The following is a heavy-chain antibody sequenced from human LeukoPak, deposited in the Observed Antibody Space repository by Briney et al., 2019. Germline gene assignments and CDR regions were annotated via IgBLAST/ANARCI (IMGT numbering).Heavy chain of an antibody. Sequence: PSETLSLTCAVYGGSFSGYYWSWIRQPPGKGLEWIGEINHSGSTNYNPSLKSRVTISVDTSKNQLSLKLSSVTAADTAVYYCARRHSYSSGRLDYWGQGTLVTVSS. CDR3: ARRHSYSSGRLDY. J-gene: IGHJ4*02. CDR1: GGSFSGYY. V-gene: IGHV4-34*01. D-gene: IGHD6-19*01. CDR2: INHSGST.